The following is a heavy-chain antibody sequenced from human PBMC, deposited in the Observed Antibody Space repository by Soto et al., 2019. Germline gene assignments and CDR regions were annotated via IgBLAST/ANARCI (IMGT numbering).Heavy chain of an antibody. CDR3: ARLQTAVPHY. J-gene: IGHJ4*02. CDR2: IFHDGYI. Sequence: PSETLSLTCSVSGDSISGSPYYWGWIRQPPGKRLEWIGSIFHDGYIDYTPSLKSRVTISVDTSKNQFSLKLTSVAAADTAIYFCARLQTAVPHYWGQGILVTVSS. V-gene: IGHV4-39*01. CDR1: GDSISGSPYY. D-gene: IGHD6-13*01.